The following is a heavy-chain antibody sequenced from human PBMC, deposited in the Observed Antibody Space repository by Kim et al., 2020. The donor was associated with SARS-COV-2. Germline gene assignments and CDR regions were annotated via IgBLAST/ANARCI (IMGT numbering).Heavy chain of an antibody. J-gene: IGHJ3*01. D-gene: IGHD4-17*01. Sequence: GGSLRLSCAASGFTFSGFAMNWVRQAPGKGLEWVSHINGEAFFTYYADSVRGRFTISRDNSKNTLSLQLDSLRAEDTAMYFCARDRDISPTVTPFDLWG. CDR1: GFTFSGFA. V-gene: IGHV3-23*01. CDR3: ARDRDISPTVTPFDL. CDR2: INGEAFFT.